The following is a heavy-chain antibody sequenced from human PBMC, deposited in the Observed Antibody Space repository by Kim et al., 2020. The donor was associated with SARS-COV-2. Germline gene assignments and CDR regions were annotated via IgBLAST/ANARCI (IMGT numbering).Heavy chain of an antibody. D-gene: IGHD2-15*01. J-gene: IGHJ3*02. CDR2: ISYDGSNK. Sequence: GGSLRLSCAASGFTFSSYGMHWVRQAPGKGLEWVAVISYDGSNKYYADSVKGRFTISRDNSKNTLYLQMNSLRAEDTAVYYCAKGYCSGGSCYRENAFDIWGQGTMVTVSS. V-gene: IGHV3-30*18. CDR1: GFTFSSYG. CDR3: AKGYCSGGSCYRENAFDI.